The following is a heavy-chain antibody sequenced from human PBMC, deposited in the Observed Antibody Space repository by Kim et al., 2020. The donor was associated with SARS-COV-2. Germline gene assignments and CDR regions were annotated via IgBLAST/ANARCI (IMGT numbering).Heavy chain of an antibody. D-gene: IGHD5-12*01. Sequence: SQTLSLTCAISGDSVSSNSAAWNWIRQSPSRGLEWLGRTYYRSKWYNDYAASVKSRISINPETSKNQFSLQLNSVTPEDTAVYYCARRGAVARELDYWGQGTLVTVSS. J-gene: IGHJ4*02. CDR1: GDSVSSNSAA. V-gene: IGHV6-1*01. CDR3: ARRGAVARELDY. CDR2: TYYRSKWYN.